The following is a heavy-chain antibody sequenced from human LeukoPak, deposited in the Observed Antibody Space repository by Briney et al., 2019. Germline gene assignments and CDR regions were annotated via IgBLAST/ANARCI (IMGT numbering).Heavy chain of an antibody. Sequence: HGESLKISCKGSGYSFTDYWIGWVRQMPGKGLEWMGIIYPGDSDTKYSPSFQGQVTISVDKSISTAYLQWSSLKASDTAMYYCARQSVDGRYTFDYWGQGTLVTVSS. CDR1: GYSFTDYW. J-gene: IGHJ4*02. CDR2: IYPGDSDT. CDR3: ARQSVDGRYTFDY. V-gene: IGHV5-51*01. D-gene: IGHD3-16*02.